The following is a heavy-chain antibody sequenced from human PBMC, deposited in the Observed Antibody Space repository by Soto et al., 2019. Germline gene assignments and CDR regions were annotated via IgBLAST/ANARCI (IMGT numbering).Heavy chain of an antibody. D-gene: IGHD2-21*02. CDR1: GYSISSGYY. Sequence: SEALSLTCAVSGYSISSGYYWGWIRQPPGKGLEWIGSIYHSGSTYYNPSLKSRVTISVDTSKNQFSLKLSSVTAADTAVYYCARDGGVDCGGDCYDVNWVDPWGKGTLVSVS. CDR2: IYHSGST. CDR3: ARDGGVDCGGDCYDVNWVDP. V-gene: IGHV4-38-2*02. J-gene: IGHJ5*02.